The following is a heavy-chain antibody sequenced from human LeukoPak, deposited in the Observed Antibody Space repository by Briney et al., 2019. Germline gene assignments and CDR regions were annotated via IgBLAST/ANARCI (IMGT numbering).Heavy chain of an antibody. CDR3: ARGWGSFEN. CDR2: LYSSGNT. V-gene: IGHV3-53*01. CDR1: GFSVITDY. D-gene: IGHD7-27*01. J-gene: IGHJ4*02. Sequence: GGSLRLSCAASGFSVITDYMTWVRQAPGKGLEWVSTLYSSGNTYYADSVKGRFTVSRDNSKNTLFLEMSSLRDEDTAVYFCARGWGSFENWGQGTLVAVSS.